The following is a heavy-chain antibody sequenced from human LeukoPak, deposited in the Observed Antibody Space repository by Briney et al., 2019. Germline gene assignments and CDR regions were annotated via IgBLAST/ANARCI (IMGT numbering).Heavy chain of an antibody. J-gene: IGHJ4*02. CDR2: ISSGSNYI. Sequence: KSRGSLRLSCAASGFTFSSYSMNWVRQAPGKGLEWVSSISSGSNYIYYADSVKGRFTISRDNAKNSLYLQMNSLRAEDTAVYYCATEIHLDYWGQGTLVTVSS. V-gene: IGHV3-21*01. CDR1: GFTFSSYS. CDR3: ATEIHLDY.